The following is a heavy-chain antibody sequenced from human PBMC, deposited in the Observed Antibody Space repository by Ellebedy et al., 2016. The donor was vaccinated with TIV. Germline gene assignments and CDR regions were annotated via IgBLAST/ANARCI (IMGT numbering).Heavy chain of an antibody. D-gene: IGHD1-20*01. CDR3: ARVGMWITGTTEVDY. CDR1: GFTFSDYN. V-gene: IGHV3-72*01. CDR2: TRNKANSYTT. J-gene: IGHJ4*02. Sequence: GESLKISXATSGFTFSDYNMNWVRQAPGKGLEWVGRTRNKANSYTTEYAASVKGRFSISRDDSKNSLYLQMNSLRTEDTATYYCARVGMWITGTTEVDYWGQGTLVTVSS.